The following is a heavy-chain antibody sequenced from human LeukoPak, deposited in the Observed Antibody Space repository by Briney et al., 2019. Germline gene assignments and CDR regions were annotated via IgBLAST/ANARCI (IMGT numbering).Heavy chain of an antibody. Sequence: GSSVKVSCKASGGTFSSYAISWVRQAPGQGLEWMGGIIPIFGTANYAQKFQGRVTITTDESTSTAYMELSSLRSEDTAVYYCARGLSTVTIVYYYYGMDVWGQGTTVTVSS. CDR3: ARGLSTVTIVYYYYGMDV. CDR2: IIPIFGTA. D-gene: IGHD4-17*01. V-gene: IGHV1-69*05. CDR1: GGTFSSYA. J-gene: IGHJ6*02.